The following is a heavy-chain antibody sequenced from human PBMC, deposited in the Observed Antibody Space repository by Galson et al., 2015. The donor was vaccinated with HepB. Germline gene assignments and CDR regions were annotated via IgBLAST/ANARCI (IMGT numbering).Heavy chain of an antibody. D-gene: IGHD3-22*01. Sequence: SLRLSCAASGFTVSSNYMSWVRQAPGKGLEWVSIIYSGTSTYYAESVRGRFTISRHNFKNTLYLQMNSRRAEDTAVYYCARGPRYYYDSSGPGYFDYWGQGTLVTVSS. CDR2: IYSGTST. J-gene: IGHJ4*02. CDR3: ARGPRYYYDSSGPGYFDY. CDR1: GFTVSSNY. V-gene: IGHV3-53*04.